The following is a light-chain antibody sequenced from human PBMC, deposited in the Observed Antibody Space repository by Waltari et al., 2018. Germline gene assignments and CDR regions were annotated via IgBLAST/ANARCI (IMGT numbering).Light chain of an antibody. CDR3: QHYGSPPGT. CDR1: QTISNTY. V-gene: IGKV3-20*01. J-gene: IGKJ1*01. Sequence: DIVLTQSPGTLSLSPGERATLSCRASQTISNTYLVWFKQKRGQAPRLLIYGASNRATGIPDRFSGSGSGTDFTLTISRLEPEDFAMYYCQHYGSPPGTFGQGTNVEIK. CDR2: GAS.